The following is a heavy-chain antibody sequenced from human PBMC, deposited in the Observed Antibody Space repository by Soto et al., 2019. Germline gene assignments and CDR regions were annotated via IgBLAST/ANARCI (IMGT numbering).Heavy chain of an antibody. J-gene: IGHJ4*02. CDR1: GFTFNNAW. Sequence: EVQLVESGGDLVKPGGSLRFSCAASGFTFNNAWMNWVRQAPGKGLEWVGRLKSKTDGGTIDYAAPVKGRFTISGDDSKNALFLQMNNLKIEDTAVYYCTTTEELRVFPYYFDYWGQGTLVTVSS. CDR3: TTTEELRVFPYYFDY. CDR2: LKSKTDGGTI. D-gene: IGHD3-10*01. V-gene: IGHV3-15*07.